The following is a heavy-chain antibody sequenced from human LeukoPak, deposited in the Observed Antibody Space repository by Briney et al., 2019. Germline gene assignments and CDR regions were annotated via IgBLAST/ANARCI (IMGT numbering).Heavy chain of an antibody. Sequence: PGGSLRLSCAASGFTFSSYGMHWVRQAPGKGLEWVSSISSSSSYMYYADSVKGRFTISRDNAKKSQYLQMNSLRAEDTAVYYCAVGITAPGTFFDNWGQGTLVTVSS. CDR2: ISSSSSYM. D-gene: IGHD6-13*01. CDR1: GFTFSSYG. V-gene: IGHV3-21*01. J-gene: IGHJ4*02. CDR3: AVGITAPGTFFDN.